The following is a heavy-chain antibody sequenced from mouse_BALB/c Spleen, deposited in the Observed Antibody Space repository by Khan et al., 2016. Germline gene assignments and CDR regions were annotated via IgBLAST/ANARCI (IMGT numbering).Heavy chain of an antibody. Sequence: QVQLQQPGAELMKPGASVKISCKATGYTFSNYWIEWIKERPGHGLEWIGEILPGSGTTNYNEKFKGTATFTAETSSNTACMQLSSLTSEDSAVYYCARGSYWGQGTLVTVS. J-gene: IGHJ3*01. V-gene: IGHV1-9*01. CDR3: ARGSY. CDR1: GYTFSNYW. CDR2: ILPGSGTT.